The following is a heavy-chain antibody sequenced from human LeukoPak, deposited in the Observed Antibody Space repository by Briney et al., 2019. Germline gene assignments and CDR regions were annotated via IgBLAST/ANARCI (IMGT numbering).Heavy chain of an antibody. CDR3: ARLSTYYDFWSPLDY. J-gene: IGHJ4*02. CDR1: GDSISRSY. V-gene: IGHV4-4*08. CDR2: IYNSGST. D-gene: IGHD3-3*01. Sequence: SETLSLTCKVSGDSISRSYWSWIRQPPGRGLEWLGYIYNSGSTNYNPSLKSRATISVDTSKSQLSLSLTSVSAADTAVYYCARLSTYYDFWSPLDYWVQGTLVTVSS.